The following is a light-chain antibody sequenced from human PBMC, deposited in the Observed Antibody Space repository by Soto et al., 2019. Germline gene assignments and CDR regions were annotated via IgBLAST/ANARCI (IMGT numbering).Light chain of an antibody. CDR2: SNI. V-gene: IGLV1-44*01. J-gene: IGLJ2*01. Sequence: QSVLTQPPSASGTPGQRVTISCSGTSSNIGGNTVGWYQHLPGTAPKLLIYSNIQRPSGLTAQCFGFKTGTSTALAISGLQSEDEADYYCGAWDATLNVRLFGGGTKVTVL. CDR1: SSNIGGNT. CDR3: GAWDATLNVRL.